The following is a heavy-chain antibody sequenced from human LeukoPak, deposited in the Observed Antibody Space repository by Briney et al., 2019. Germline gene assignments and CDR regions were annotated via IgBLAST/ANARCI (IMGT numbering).Heavy chain of an antibody. J-gene: IGHJ4*02. V-gene: IGHV5-51*01. CDR1: GYSFTTYW. D-gene: IGHD2-2*01. CDR3: ASKRGSCSSNSCSPHYFDY. CDR2: IYPGDSDT. Sequence: GESLKISCQGSGYSFTTYWIGWVRQMPGKGLEWMGIIYPGDSDTRYSPSFQGQVTISADKSISTAYLQWSSLKASDTAMYYCASKRGSCSSNSCSPHYFDYWGQGTLVSVSS.